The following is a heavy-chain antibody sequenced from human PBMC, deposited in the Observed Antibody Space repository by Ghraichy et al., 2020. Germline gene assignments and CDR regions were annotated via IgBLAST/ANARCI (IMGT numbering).Heavy chain of an antibody. CDR3: ARGGDYGGGAFDY. D-gene: IGHD2-21*02. J-gene: IGHJ4*02. CDR1: GGTFSSYA. Sequence: SVKVSCKASGGTFSSYAISWVRQAPGQGLEWMGGIIPIFGTANYAQKFQGRVTITADKSTSTAYMELSSLRSEDTAVYYCARGGDYGGGAFDYWGQGTLVTVSS. CDR2: IIPIFGTA. V-gene: IGHV1-69*06.